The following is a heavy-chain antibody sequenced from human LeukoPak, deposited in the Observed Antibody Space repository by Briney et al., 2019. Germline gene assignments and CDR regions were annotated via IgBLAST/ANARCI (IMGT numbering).Heavy chain of an antibody. Sequence: GGSLRLSCAASGFTFSDYYMSWIRQAPGKGLEWVSYISSSGSTIYYADSVKGRLTISRDNAKNSLYLQMNSLRAEDTAVYYCAAGYSSSWYEDYWGQGTLVTVSS. CDR3: AAGYSSSWYEDY. J-gene: IGHJ4*02. CDR2: ISSSGSTI. CDR1: GFTFSDYY. D-gene: IGHD6-13*01. V-gene: IGHV3-11*01.